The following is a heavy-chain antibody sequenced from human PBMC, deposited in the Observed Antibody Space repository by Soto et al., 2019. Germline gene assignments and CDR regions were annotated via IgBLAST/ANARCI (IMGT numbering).Heavy chain of an antibody. CDR3: AREVAVDALWYAFDI. J-gene: IGHJ3*02. D-gene: IGHD2-15*01. Sequence: QVQLQESGPGLVKPSETLSLTCTVSGGSVSSGSYYWSWIRQPPGKGLEWIGYIYYSGSTNYNPSSKMRVTISLDTSKNQFSLKLSSVTAADTAVYYCAREVAVDALWYAFDIWGQGTMVTVSS. CDR2: IYYSGST. CDR1: GGSVSSGSYY. V-gene: IGHV4-61*01.